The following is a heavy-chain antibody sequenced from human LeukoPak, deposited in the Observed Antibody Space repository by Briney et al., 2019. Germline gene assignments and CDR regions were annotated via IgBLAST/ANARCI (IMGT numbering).Heavy chain of an antibody. J-gene: IGHJ5*02. CDR3: ARVRDYYGSGSYYLWFDP. V-gene: IGHV3-74*01. CDR1: GFTFSSYW. D-gene: IGHD3-10*01. CDR2: INSDGSST. Sequence: GGSLRLSRAASGFTFSSYWMHWVRQAPGKGLVWVSRINSDGSSTSYADSVKGRFTISRDNAKNTLYLQMNSLRAEDTAVYYCARVRDYYGSGSYYLWFDPWGQGTLVTVSS.